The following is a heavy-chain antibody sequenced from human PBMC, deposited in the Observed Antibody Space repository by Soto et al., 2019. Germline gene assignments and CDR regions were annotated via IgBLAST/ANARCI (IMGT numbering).Heavy chain of an antibody. J-gene: IGHJ6*02. D-gene: IGHD2-2*01. CDR2: IIPISGTA. V-gene: IGHV1-69*01. Sequence: QVQLVQSGAEVKKPGSSVKVSCKASGGTFSSYAISWVRQAPGQGLEWMGGIIPISGTANYAQKFQGRVTITADESTSTAYMELSSLRSEDTAVYYCARSQGSSTRLEIYYYYYCGMDVWGQGTTVTVSS. CDR1: GGTFSSYA. CDR3: ARSQGSSTRLEIYYYYYCGMDV.